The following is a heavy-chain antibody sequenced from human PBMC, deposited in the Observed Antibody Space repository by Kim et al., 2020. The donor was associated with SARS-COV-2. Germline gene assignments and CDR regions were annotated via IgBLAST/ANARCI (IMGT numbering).Heavy chain of an antibody. J-gene: IGHJ6*02. CDR1: GFTFSSYW. CDR3: ARGGNAYYYYYGMDV. V-gene: IGHV3-74*01. Sequence: GGSLRLSCAASGFTFSSYWMHWVRQAPGKGLVWVSRINSDGSSTTYADSVKGRFTISRDNAKNTLYLQMNSLRAEDTAVYYCARGGNAYYYYYGMDVWGQGTTVTVSS. CDR2: INSDGSST.